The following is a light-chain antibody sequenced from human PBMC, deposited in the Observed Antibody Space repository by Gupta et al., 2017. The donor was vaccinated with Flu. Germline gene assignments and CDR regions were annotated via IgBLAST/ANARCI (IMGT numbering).Light chain of an antibody. CDR2: DDR. CDR3: HVWDGSSDKGV. J-gene: IGLJ3*02. CDR1: NLGSKS. V-gene: IGLV3-21*02. Sequence: QTASITGGGNNLGSKSVHWYQQKAGQAPVLIVYDDRVRPSGIPERFSGSNSGNTATLTISRVEAGDEADYYCHVWDGSSDKGVFGGGTKLTVL.